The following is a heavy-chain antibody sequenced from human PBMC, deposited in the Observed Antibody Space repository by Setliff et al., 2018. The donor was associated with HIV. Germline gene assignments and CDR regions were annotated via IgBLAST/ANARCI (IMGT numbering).Heavy chain of an antibody. V-gene: IGHV4-31*03. J-gene: IGHJ4*02. D-gene: IGHD3-3*01. CDR2: IYYSGST. CDR3: AGFSYNFWVYRFDH. CDR1: GGSTTSGGYY. Sequence: SKTLSLTCSVSGGSTTSGGYYWSWIRQHPGKGLEYIGYIYYSGSTYYNPSLKSRVTMSIDTSTQQFFLNVTSVTAADTAVYYCAGFSYNFWVYRFDHWGQGALVTVSS.